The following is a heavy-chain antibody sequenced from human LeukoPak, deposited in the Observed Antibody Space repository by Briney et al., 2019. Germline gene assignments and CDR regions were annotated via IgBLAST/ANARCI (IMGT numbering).Heavy chain of an antibody. D-gene: IGHD4-23*01. CDR2: INSDGSST. V-gene: IGHV3-74*01. J-gene: IGHJ4*02. Sequence: GGSLRLSCAASGFTFSSYWMHWVRQAPGKGLVWVSRINSDGSSTSYADSVKGRFTISRDNAKNTLYLQMNSLRAEDTAAYYCARDPPYGGNSEEADYWGQGTLVTVSS. CDR3: ARDPPYGGNSEEADY. CDR1: GFTFSSYW.